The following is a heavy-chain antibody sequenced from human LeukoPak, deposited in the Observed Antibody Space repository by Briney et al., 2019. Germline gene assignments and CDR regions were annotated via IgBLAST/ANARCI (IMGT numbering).Heavy chain of an antibody. CDR2: MNPNSGNT. J-gene: IGHJ4*02. CDR1: GYTFTSYD. D-gene: IGHD2-21*02. Sequence: ASVKVSCKASGYTFTSYDINWVRQATGQGLEWMGWMNPNSGNTGYAQKFQGRVTMTRNTSISTAYMELSSLRAEDTAVYYCAKAKPRTAKLLSYFDYWGQGTLVTVSS. CDR3: AKAKPRTAKLLSYFDY. V-gene: IGHV1-8*01.